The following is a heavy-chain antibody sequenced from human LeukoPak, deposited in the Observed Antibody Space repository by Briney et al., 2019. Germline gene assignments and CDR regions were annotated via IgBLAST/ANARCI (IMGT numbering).Heavy chain of an antibody. J-gene: IGHJ5*02. CDR2: IYYSGST. V-gene: IGHV4-59*01. Sequence: PSETLSLTCTVSGGSISSYYWSWTRQPPGKGLEWIGYIYYSGSTNYNPSLKSRVTISVDTSKNQFSLKLSSVTAADTAVYYCARERSDWFDHWGQGTLVTVSS. CDR3: ARERSDWFDH. CDR1: GGSISSYY.